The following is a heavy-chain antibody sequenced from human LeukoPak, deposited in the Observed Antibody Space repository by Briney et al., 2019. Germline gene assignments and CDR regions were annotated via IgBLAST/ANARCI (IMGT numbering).Heavy chain of an antibody. CDR2: INHSGST. D-gene: IGHD2-2*01. CDR3: ARGQVVPAAIFSIGVLAFDI. CDR1: GGSFSGYY. Sequence: PSETPSLTCAVYGGSFSGYYWSWIRQPPGKGPEWIGEINHSGSTNYNPSLKSRVTISVDTSKNQFSLKLSSVTAADTAVYYCARGQVVPAAIFSIGVLAFDIWGQGTMVTVSS. V-gene: IGHV4-34*01. J-gene: IGHJ3*02.